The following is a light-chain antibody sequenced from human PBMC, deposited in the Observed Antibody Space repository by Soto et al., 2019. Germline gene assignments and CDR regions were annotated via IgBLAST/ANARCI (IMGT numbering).Light chain of an antibody. CDR2: TTN. CDR1: SSNIGTSS. Sequence: QSVLTQPHSASGTPGQRVTISCSGSSSNIGTSSVHWFQQRPGTAPKLLISTTNQRPSGVPERFSGSKSGTSASLAISGLQSEDEADYYCAAWDDSLNGHVFGTGTKLTVL. CDR3: AAWDDSLNGHV. V-gene: IGLV1-44*01. J-gene: IGLJ1*01.